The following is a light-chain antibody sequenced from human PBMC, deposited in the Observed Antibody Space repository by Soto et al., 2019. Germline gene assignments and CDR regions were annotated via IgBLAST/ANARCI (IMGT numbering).Light chain of an antibody. CDR1: QSVNNN. CDR2: GAS. J-gene: IGKJ2*02. Sequence: EIVMTQSPATLSVSPGVRATLSCRASQSVNNNLAWYQQKLGQAPRLLIYGASTRATGVPARFSGSGSGTEFTLTISSLQSEDFAVYYCQQFNDWPPWWTFGQGTKLEIK. CDR3: QQFNDWPPWWT. V-gene: IGKV3-15*01.